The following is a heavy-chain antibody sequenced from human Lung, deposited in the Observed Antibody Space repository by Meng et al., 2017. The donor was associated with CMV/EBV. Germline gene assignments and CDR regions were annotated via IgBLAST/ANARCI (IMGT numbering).Heavy chain of an antibody. D-gene: IGHD3-16*01. J-gene: IGHJ4*02. V-gene: IGHV3-30*02. Sequence: GGSLRLSCAASGFTFDNYGMHWVRQTPGKGLEWVAFIRHDGTNKYYVDSVKGRFTISRDNSKNTVYLQMNSLRPEETAIYYCAKDLLLFGGANAYFDYWGQGTLVTVSS. CDR3: AKDLLLFGGANAYFDY. CDR1: GFTFDNYG. CDR2: IRHDGTNK.